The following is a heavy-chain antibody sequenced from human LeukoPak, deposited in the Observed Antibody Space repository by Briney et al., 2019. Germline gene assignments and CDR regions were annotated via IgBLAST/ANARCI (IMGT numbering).Heavy chain of an antibody. CDR3: ARDPRTVRI. J-gene: IGHJ4*02. Sequence: PGGSLRLSCAASGFTFSTYEMTWVRQSPGKGLEWVSYISSSGSTIYYADSVKGRFTISRDNARNSLYLQMNSLRAEDTAIYYCARDPRTVRIWGQGTLVTVSS. CDR1: GFTFSTYE. CDR2: ISSSGSTI. D-gene: IGHD1-1*01. V-gene: IGHV3-48*03.